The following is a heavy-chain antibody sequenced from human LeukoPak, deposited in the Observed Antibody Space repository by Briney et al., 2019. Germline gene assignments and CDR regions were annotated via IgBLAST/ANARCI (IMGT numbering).Heavy chain of an antibody. CDR2: ISGDGSRT. CDR1: GFTFDDYA. J-gene: IGHJ4*02. V-gene: IGHV3-43*02. D-gene: IGHD3-22*01. CDR3: AKDNLPFDSCGYQLDY. Sequence: GGSLRLSCAASGFTFDDYAMHWVRQAPGKGLEWVSLISGDGSRTYYADSVKGRFTVSRDNSKNSLHLQMNSLRSEDTALYYCAKDNLPFDSCGYQLDYWGQGTLVTVSS.